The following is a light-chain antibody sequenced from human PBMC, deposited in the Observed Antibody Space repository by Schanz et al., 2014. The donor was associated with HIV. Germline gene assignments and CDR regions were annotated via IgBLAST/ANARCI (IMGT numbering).Light chain of an antibody. V-gene: IGKV3-20*01. J-gene: IGKJ2*01. CDR3: QQYGSSPYT. CDR1: QTVSNN. Sequence: EIVLTQSPGTLSLSPGERATLSCRASQTVSNNLAWYQQKPGQAPRLLIYGASTRVTGIPARFSGSGSGTDFTLTISRLEPEDFAVYYCQQYGSSPYTFGQGTKLEIK. CDR2: GAS.